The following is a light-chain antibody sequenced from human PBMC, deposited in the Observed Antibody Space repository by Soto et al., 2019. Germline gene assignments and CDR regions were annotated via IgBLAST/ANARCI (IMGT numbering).Light chain of an antibody. CDR2: DVS. CDR3: SSCTSSSTFV. Sequence: QSALTQPASVSGSPGQSITISCTGTSSDVGGYNCVSWYQQHPGRAPKLMINDVSNRPSGVSNRFSGSKSGNTASLIISGLQAEDEADYYCSSCTSSSTFVFGTGTKVTVL. CDR1: SSDVGGYNC. V-gene: IGLV2-14*01. J-gene: IGLJ1*01.